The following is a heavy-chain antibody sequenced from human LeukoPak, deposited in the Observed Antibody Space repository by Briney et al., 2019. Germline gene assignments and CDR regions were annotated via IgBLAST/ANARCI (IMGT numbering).Heavy chain of an antibody. V-gene: IGHV3-49*04. CDR2: IRSKASGGTR. Sequence: PGGSLRLSCTASGFTFGDYSMSWVRQAPGKGLEWLGVIRSKASGGTRHYAASVKGRFTISRDDSKSIAYLQMDSLKTEDTAVYYCTRLLAAAPWVFDYWGQGTLVTVSS. D-gene: IGHD2-15*01. J-gene: IGHJ4*02. CDR1: GFTFGDYS. CDR3: TRLLAAAPWVFDY.